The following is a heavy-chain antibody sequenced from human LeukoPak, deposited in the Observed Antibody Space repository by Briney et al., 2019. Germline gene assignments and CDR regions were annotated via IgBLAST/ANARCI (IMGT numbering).Heavy chain of an antibody. CDR1: GYTFISYA. J-gene: IGHJ3*02. CDR3: ATGGRWELPRPYAFEI. CDR2: ISAYNGHT. Sequence: GASVKVSCKAFGYTFISYAMNWVRQAPGQGLEWMGWISAYNGHTNYAQILQGRVTMTTDTSTSTAYMELRNLRSDDTAVYYCATGGRWELPRPYAFEIWGQGTMVTVSS. V-gene: IGHV1-18*01. D-gene: IGHD1-26*01.